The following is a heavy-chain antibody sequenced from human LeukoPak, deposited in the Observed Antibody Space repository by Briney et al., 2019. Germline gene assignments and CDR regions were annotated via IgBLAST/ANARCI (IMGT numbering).Heavy chain of an antibody. CDR1: GDSISSGDYY. V-gene: IGHV4-30-4*01. CDR3: ASHIVVVPAAIHPVDY. D-gene: IGHD2-2*01. J-gene: IGHJ4*02. CDR2: IYYSGST. Sequence: SETLSLTCTVSGDSISSGDYYWRWIRQPPGKGLEWIGYIYYSGSTYYNPSLKSRVTISVDTSKNQFSLKLSSVTAADTAVYYCASHIVVVPAAIHPVDYWGQGTLVTVSS.